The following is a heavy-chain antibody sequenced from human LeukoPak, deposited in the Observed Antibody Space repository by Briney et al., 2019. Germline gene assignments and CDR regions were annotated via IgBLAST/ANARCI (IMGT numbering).Heavy chain of an antibody. CDR2: IYYSGST. Sequence: PSETLSLTCTVSGASISSYYWSWIRQPPGKGLEWIGYIYYSGSTNYNPSLKSRVTISVDTSKNRFSLRLSSVTAADTAVYYCAMAYSSSWYYFDYWGQGTLVTVSS. J-gene: IGHJ4*02. D-gene: IGHD6-13*01. CDR3: AMAYSSSWYYFDY. V-gene: IGHV4-59*01. CDR1: GASISSYY.